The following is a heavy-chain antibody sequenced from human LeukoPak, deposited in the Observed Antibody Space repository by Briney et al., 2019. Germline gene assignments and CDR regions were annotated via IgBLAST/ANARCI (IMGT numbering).Heavy chain of an antibody. V-gene: IGHV3-23*01. CDR1: GFTFRSNA. D-gene: IGHD3-16*01. Sequence: GGSLRLSCAASGFTFRSNAMTWVRQAPGKGLEWVSSISGSGDSINYAGSVKGRFTISRDNAKNTLYLQTNSLRGEDTAVYYCTKGGPSHGVYNWFDPWGQGTLVTVPS. CDR3: TKGGPSHGVYNWFDP. CDR2: ISGSGDSI. J-gene: IGHJ5*02.